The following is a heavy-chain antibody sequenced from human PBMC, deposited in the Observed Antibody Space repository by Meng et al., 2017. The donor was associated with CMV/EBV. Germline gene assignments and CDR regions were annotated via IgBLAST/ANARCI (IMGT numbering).Heavy chain of an antibody. V-gene: IGHV3-7*01. J-gene: IGHJ4*02. CDR3: GRDRGHRLDS. CDR2: MKPDGGEN. Sequence: GESLKTSCASSGFIFDIYWMTWVRQAPGKGLEWVPSMKPDGGENYYVDSVKGRFTISRDTVRNSVYLQMNSLRAEDTAVYYCGRDRGHRLDSWGQGTLVTVSS. D-gene: IGHD1-14*01. CDR1: GFIFDIYW.